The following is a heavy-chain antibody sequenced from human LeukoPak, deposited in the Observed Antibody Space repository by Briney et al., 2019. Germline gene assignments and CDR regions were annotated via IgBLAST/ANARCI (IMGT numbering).Heavy chain of an antibody. CDR3: ARQEDSSGYYYYY. CDR1: GYTFSNYY. Sequence: ASVKVSCKASGYTFSNYYMHWVRQAPGQGLEWMGIINPSGGYTTYAQKFQGRVTMTRDTSTSTVSMELSSLRSEDTAVYFCARQEDSSGYYYYYWGQGTLVTVSS. D-gene: IGHD3-22*01. CDR2: INPSGGYT. J-gene: IGHJ4*02. V-gene: IGHV1-46*01.